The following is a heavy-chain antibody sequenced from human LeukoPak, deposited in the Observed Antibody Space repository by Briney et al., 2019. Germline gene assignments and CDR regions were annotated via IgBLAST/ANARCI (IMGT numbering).Heavy chain of an antibody. CDR1: RYTSTRYV. V-gene: IGHV1-2*02. J-gene: IGHJ4*02. D-gene: IGHD3-9*01. CDR3: GRSPHILTSENFDC. CDR2: INSNSGGT. Sequence: GSVKVSRKASRYTSTRYVISWVGQAPGPGLEWMGWINSNSGGTNSAQKFQGRVTMTSDTSISTAYMELTRLRSDDTAVYFCGRSPHILTSENFDCWGQGTLVTASS.